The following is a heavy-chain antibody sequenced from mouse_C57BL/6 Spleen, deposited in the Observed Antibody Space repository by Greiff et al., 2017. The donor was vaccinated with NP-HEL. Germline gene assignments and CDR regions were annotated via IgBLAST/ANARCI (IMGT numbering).Heavy chain of an antibody. J-gene: IGHJ4*01. V-gene: IGHV5-4*01. D-gene: IGHD1-1*01. Sequence: EVQRVESGGGLVKPGGSLKLSCAASGFTFSSYAMSWVRQTPEKRLEWVATISDGGSYTYYPDNVKGRFTISRDNAKNNLYLQMSHLKSEDTAMYYCARDLGYYGSSPSYAMDYWGQGTSVTVSS. CDR3: ARDLGYYGSSPSYAMDY. CDR1: GFTFSSYA. CDR2: ISDGGSYT.